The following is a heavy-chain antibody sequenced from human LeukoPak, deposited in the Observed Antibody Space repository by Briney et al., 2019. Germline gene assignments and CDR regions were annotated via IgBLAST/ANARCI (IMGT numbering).Heavy chain of an antibody. J-gene: IGHJ4*02. D-gene: IGHD6-13*01. CDR3: ARTPTSIAAAGNYFDY. CDR2: NAWDDDK. V-gene: IGHV2-70*01. CDR1: GFSLSTRGMC. Sequence: SGPALFQPTPPLTLTFTFSGFSLSTRGMCVSWIRQPPGKALEWLAPNAWDDDKYYTTSLKTRLTISKDTSKNQVVLTMTNMDPVDTATYYCARTPTSIAAAGNYFDYWGQGTLVTVSS.